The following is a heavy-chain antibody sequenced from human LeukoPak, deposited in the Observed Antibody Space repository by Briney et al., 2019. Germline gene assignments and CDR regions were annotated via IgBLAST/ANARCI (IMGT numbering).Heavy chain of an antibody. J-gene: IGHJ4*02. CDR3: ARDGGYSGYDADC. CDR2: ISDSSAM. Sequence: GGSLRLSCAASGFTFSTYSMKWVRQAPGKGLEWVSYISDSSAMYYADSVRGRFTISRENDKNSLFLRMNSLRAEDTAVYYCARDGGYSGYDADCWGQGTLVTVSS. CDR1: GFTFSTYS. D-gene: IGHD5-12*01. V-gene: IGHV3-48*01.